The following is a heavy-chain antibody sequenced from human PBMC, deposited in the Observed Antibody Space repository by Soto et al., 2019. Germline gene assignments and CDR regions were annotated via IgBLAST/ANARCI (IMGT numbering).Heavy chain of an antibody. CDR2: IIPIFGTA. Sequence: QVQLVQSGAEVKKPGSSVKVSCKASGGTFCSYAISGVRQAPGQGLEWMGGIIPIFGTANYAQKFQGRVTITADESTSTAYMELSSLRSEDTAVYFCARESRYCSGGSCYFLPGIDYWGQGTLVTVSS. J-gene: IGHJ4*02. D-gene: IGHD2-15*01. V-gene: IGHV1-69*12. CDR3: ARESRYCSGGSCYFLPGIDY. CDR1: GGTFCSYA.